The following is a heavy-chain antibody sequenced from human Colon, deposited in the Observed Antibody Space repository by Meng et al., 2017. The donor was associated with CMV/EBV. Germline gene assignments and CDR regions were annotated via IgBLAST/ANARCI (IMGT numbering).Heavy chain of an antibody. CDR2: IYDTGRK. J-gene: IGHJ4*02. Sequence: GESLKISCAASGFSVSTNYISWVRQAPGKGLEWLSVIYDTGRKYYADSVKGRFTVSRDESKNVVFLQMNDLRVEDTAVYYCARNRLECGGDCYFADSWGQGTLVTVSS. CDR1: GFSVSTNY. D-gene: IGHD2-21*02. CDR3: ARNRLECGGDCYFADS. V-gene: IGHV3-66*01.